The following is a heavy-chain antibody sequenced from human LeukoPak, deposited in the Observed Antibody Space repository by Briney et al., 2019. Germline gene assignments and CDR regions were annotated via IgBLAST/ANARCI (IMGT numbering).Heavy chain of an antibody. Sequence: ASVKVSCKVSGYTLTELSMHWVRQAPGKGLEWMGGFDPEDGETIYAQKFQGRVTMTEDTSTDTAYMELSSLRSEDTAVYYCATVKYDVWSGYFAKYYYYMDVWGKGTTVTVSS. CDR1: GYTLTELS. V-gene: IGHV1-24*01. J-gene: IGHJ6*03. D-gene: IGHD3-3*01. CDR3: ATVKYDVWSGYFAKYYYYMDV. CDR2: FDPEDGET.